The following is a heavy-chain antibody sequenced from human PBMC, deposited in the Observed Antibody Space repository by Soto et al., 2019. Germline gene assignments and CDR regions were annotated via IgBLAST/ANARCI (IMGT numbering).Heavy chain of an antibody. V-gene: IGHV1-18*01. CDR2: ISAYNGNT. J-gene: IGHJ5*02. CDR1: GYTFTSYG. Sequence: GASVKVSCKASGYTFTSYGISWVRQAPGQGLEWMGWISAYNGNTNYAQKFQGRVTITADESTSTAYMELSSLRSEDTAVYYCARVATIPSGWFDPWGQETLVTVSS. CDR3: ARVATIPSGWFDP. D-gene: IGHD5-12*01.